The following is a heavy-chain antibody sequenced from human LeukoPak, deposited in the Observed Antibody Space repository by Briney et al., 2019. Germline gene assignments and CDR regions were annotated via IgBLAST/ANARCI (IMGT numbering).Heavy chain of an antibody. CDR1: GYTFTDYY. V-gene: IGHV1-2*06. CDR2: INPNSGGT. CDR3: ARSGRFGVGSDAYDI. J-gene: IGHJ3*02. Sequence: ASVKVSCKASGYTFTDYYMHWVRQAPGQGLEWMGRINPNSGGTNYAQKFQGRVTMTRDTSISTAYMELSRLRSDDTAVYYCARSGRFGVGSDAYDIWGQGTMVTVSS. D-gene: IGHD3-3*01.